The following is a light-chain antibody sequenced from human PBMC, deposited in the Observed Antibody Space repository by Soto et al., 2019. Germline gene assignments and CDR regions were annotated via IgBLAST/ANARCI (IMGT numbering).Light chain of an antibody. Sequence: DIQMTQSPSTLSASVGDRVTITCRASQSVGSWLAWYQQKPGKAPKLLIYKASSLESGDPPRFSGSGSGTGFSLTISSRQPADFASYQCKQYGSSSPWTFGQRTNVEIK. J-gene: IGKJ1*01. CDR1: QSVGSW. CDR2: KAS. V-gene: IGKV1-5*03. CDR3: KQYGSSSPWT.